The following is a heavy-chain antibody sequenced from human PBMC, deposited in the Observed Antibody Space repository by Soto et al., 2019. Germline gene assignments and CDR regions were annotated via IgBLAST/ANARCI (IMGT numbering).Heavy chain of an antibody. D-gene: IGHD5-18*01. CDR2: IGGYKGNR. J-gene: IGHJ4*02. Sequence: QVQLVQSGAEVREPGASVKVSCKASGYPFTTYGVSWVRQSPGQGLDWMGWIGGYKGNRNYEQKLQVRVTLTTDTSTSTAYMELRSLRSDDTAVYYCAPHTLDTGMPSGYWGQGTLVTVSS. CDR3: APHTLDTGMPSGY. CDR1: GYPFTTYG. V-gene: IGHV1-18*01.